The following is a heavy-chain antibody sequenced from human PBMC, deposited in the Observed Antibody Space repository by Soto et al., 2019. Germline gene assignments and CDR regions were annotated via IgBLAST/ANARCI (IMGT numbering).Heavy chain of an antibody. CDR1: GASISSDAYY. CDR2: ISSRGST. CDR3: ARYRFSDSWSKFDY. J-gene: IGHJ4*02. V-gene: IGHV4-31*11. Sequence: KTSETLSLTCAVSGASISSDAYYWSWIRQHPGKGLEWVGFISSRGSTYYSPSLKSRVSISVDTSKNQFSLRLTSVTAADTAVYYCARYRFSDSWSKFDYWGQGTLVTVSS. D-gene: IGHD3-16*02.